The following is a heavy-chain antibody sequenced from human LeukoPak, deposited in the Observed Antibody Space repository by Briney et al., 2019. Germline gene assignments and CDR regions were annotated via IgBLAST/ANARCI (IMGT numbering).Heavy chain of an antibody. Sequence: PSETLSLTCAVSGGSISSGGYSWSWIRQPPGKGLEWIGYIYHSGSTYYNPSLKSRVTISVDTSKNQFSLKLSSVTAADTAVYYCARGSGYFGFDYWGQGTLVTVSS. CDR3: ARGSGYFGFDY. CDR1: GGSISSGGYS. D-gene: IGHD3-22*01. J-gene: IGHJ4*02. CDR2: IYHSGST. V-gene: IGHV4-30-2*01.